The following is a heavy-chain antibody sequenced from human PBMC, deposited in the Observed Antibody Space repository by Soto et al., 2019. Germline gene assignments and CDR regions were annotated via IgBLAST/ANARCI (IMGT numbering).Heavy chain of an antibody. CDR1: GRSFSCNF. CDR3: ATELWLAGLLYYFDF. V-gene: IGHV4-4*07. CDR2: ISSNGNT. Sequence: PSETLSPTGAVDGRSFSCNFWTWGRQPAGKGLEWIRRISSNGNTDYNPSLKSRVIMSIDTSKNHFSLDLISVTAPDTAVYYCATELWLAGLLYYFDFWGQGTPVTSPQ. D-gene: IGHD5-12*01. J-gene: IGHJ4*02.